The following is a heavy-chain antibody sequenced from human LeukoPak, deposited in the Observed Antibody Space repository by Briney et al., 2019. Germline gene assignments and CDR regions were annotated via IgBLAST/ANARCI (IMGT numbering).Heavy chain of an antibody. CDR1: GGSISSYY. Sequence: PSETLSLTCTVSGGSISSYYWSWIRQPPGKGLEWIGYIYYSGSTNYNPSLKSRVTMSVDTSKNQFSLKLSSVTAADTAVYYCARDQGTMVRGRGVIPDWYFDLWGRGTLVTVSS. D-gene: IGHD3-10*01. CDR2: IYYSGST. V-gene: IGHV4-59*12. CDR3: ARDQGTMVRGRGVIPDWYFDL. J-gene: IGHJ2*01.